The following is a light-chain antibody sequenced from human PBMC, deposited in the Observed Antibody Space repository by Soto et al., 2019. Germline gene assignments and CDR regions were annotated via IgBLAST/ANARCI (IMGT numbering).Light chain of an antibody. Sequence: IVLTQYQDTPSLAQWETATLSWRASQSVSSSFLAWYQQKPGQAPRLLIYGASSRATGIPDRFSGSGSGTDFTLTISRLEPEDFAVYYCQQYGSSPVTFGQGTKVDIK. CDR3: QQYGSSPVT. J-gene: IGKJ1*01. CDR1: QSVSSSF. V-gene: IGKV3-20*01. CDR2: GAS.